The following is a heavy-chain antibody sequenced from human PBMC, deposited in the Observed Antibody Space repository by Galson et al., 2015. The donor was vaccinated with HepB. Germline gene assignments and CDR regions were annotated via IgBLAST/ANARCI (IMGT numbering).Heavy chain of an antibody. Sequence: SLRLSCAASGFTFSSYWMHWVRHAPGKGLVWVSRINSDGSGTSYADSVKGRFTISRDNAKNTLYLQMNSLRAEDTAVYYCARRYYDSSASPPAVYFDLWGRGTLVTVSS. J-gene: IGHJ2*01. V-gene: IGHV3-74*01. D-gene: IGHD3-22*01. CDR1: GFTFSSYW. CDR2: INSDGSGT. CDR3: ARRYYDSSASPPAVYFDL.